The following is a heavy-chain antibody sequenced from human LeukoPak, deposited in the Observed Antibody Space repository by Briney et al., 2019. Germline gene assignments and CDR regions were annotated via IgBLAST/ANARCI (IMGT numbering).Heavy chain of an antibody. V-gene: IGHV4-34*01. Sequence: SETLSLTCAVYGGSFSGYYWSWIRQPPEKGLEWIGEINHSGSTNYNPSLKSRVTISVDTSKNQFSLKLSSVTAADTAVYYCARDQAVATIYFDYWGQGTLVTVSS. D-gene: IGHD5-12*01. CDR2: INHSGST. CDR1: GGSFSGYY. CDR3: ARDQAVATIYFDY. J-gene: IGHJ4*02.